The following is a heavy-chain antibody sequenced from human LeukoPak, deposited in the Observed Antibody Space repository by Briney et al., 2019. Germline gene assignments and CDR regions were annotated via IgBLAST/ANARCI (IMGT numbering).Heavy chain of an antibody. CDR2: IYLTGST. D-gene: IGHD2-2*01. J-gene: IGHJ4*02. CDR1: GYSISSGYY. CDR3: ARQYCSSTNCPLDY. V-gene: IGHV4-38-2*01. Sequence: SETLSLTCAVSGYSISSGYYWGWIRQPPGKGLEWIGSIYLTGSTSYNPSLKSRVTISVDTSKNQFSLKLSSVTAADTAMYYCARQYCSSTNCPLDYWGQGTLVTVSS.